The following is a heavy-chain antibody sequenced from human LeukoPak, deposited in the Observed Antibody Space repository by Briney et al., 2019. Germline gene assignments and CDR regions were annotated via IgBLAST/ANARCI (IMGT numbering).Heavy chain of an antibody. CDR1: GFTFSSYG. D-gene: IGHD3-10*01. CDR2: IKQDGSEK. J-gene: IGHJ4*02. CDR3: AKDPYYFGSDSVDMLENDY. V-gene: IGHV3-7*01. Sequence: SGGSLRLSCAASGFTFSSYGMHWVRQAPGKGPGWVANIKQDGSEKYYVDSVRGRFTISRDNARTSLYLQRNSQRAEDTAVYYCAKDPYYFGSDSVDMLENDYWGQGTLVTVSS.